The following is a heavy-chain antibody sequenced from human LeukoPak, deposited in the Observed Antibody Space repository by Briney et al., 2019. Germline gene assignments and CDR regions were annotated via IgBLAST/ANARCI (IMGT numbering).Heavy chain of an antibody. CDR3: AKDMGRGWGYFDY. J-gene: IGHJ4*02. Sequence: GGSLRLSCAASGFTFSTYAMSWVRQAPGKGLEWVSTFTGGEGITHYADSVKGRFTISRDNSKNTLYLQMNSLRVEDTAVYYCAKDMGRGWGYFDYWGQGTLVTVSS. V-gene: IGHV3-23*01. CDR2: FTGGEGIT. D-gene: IGHD6-19*01. CDR1: GFTFSTYA.